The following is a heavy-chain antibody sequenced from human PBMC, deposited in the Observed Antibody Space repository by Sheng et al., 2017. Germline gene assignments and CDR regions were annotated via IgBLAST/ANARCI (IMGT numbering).Heavy chain of an antibody. CDR1: GFTFSNNE. Sequence: EVQLVESGGGLVQPGGSLTLSCATSGFTFSNNEMNWVRQAPGKGPEWLAYISSSGGTINYADSVMGRFTISRDDAKTSLYLQMNSLRADDTAAYYCVQGNCGSDCYRRWGQEPWVTVSS. CDR2: ISSSGGTI. J-gene: IGHJ4*02. D-gene: IGHD2-21*01. V-gene: IGHV3-48*03. CDR3: VQGNCGSDCYRR.